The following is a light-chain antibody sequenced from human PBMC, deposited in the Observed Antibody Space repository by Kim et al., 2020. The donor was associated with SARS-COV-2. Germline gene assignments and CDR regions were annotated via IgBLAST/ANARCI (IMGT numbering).Light chain of an antibody. V-gene: IGKV3-15*01. CDR3: QQYNNWPPWT. CDR2: GAS. J-gene: IGKJ1*01. Sequence: APGERATLSCRASQSVSSHLAWYQQKPGQAPRLLIYGASTRATGIPDRFSGSGSGTDFTLTIGSLQSEDFATYYCQQYNNWPPWTFGQGTKVDIK. CDR1: QSVSSH.